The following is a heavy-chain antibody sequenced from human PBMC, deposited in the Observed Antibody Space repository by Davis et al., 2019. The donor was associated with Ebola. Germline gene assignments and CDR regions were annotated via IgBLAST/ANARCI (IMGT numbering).Heavy chain of an antibody. J-gene: IGHJ6*03. V-gene: IGHV1-69*04. D-gene: IGHD3-22*01. Sequence: SVKVSCKASGGTFSSYTISWVRQAPGQGLEWMGRIIPILGIANYAQKFQGRVTITADKSTSTAYMELSSLRSEDTAVYYCARDRLYYYDSSGYLDVWGKGTTVTVSS. CDR1: GGTFSSYT. CDR2: IIPILGIA. CDR3: ARDRLYYYDSSGYLDV.